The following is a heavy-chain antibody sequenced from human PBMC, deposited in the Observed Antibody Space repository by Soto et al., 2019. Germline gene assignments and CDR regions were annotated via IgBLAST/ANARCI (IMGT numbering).Heavy chain of an antibody. D-gene: IGHD3-10*01. J-gene: IGHJ4*02. CDR2: IYSSGST. CDR1: GGSISSYY. CDR3: ARSSCSRFDY. V-gene: IGHV4-4*07. Sequence: SETLSLTCTVSGGSISSYYWSLIRQPAGKGLEWIGRIYSSGSTNYSPSLKSRVTMSVDTSKNQFSLKLNSVTAADTAVYYCARSSCSRFDYWGQGTLVTVSS.